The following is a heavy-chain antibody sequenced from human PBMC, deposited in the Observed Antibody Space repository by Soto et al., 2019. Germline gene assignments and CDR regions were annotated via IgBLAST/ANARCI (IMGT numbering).Heavy chain of an antibody. CDR2: ITASDGRT. CDR1: GFTFSNYA. D-gene: IGHD5-18*01. Sequence: GGSLRLSCAASGFTFSNYAMIWARQAPGKGLEWVSAITASDGRTFYADSAKGRFSISRDNSKNTLFLQMNSLSAEDTAVYYCARDRYTAMVYYYYYGMDVWGQGTTVTVSS. CDR3: ARDRYTAMVYYYYYGMDV. V-gene: IGHV3-23*01. J-gene: IGHJ6*02.